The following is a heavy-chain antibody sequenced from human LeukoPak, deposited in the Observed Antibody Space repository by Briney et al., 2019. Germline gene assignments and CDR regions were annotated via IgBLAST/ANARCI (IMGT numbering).Heavy chain of an antibody. CDR2: MNPNSGNT. J-gene: IGHJ4*02. CDR3: ARGVSVAAAGTRDY. CDR1: GYTFTSYD. V-gene: IGHV1-8*01. Sequence: WASVKVSCKASGYTFTSYDINWVRQATGQGVEWMGWMNPNSGNTGYAQKFQGRVTMSRNTSISTAYMELSSLRSEDTAVYYCARGVSVAAAGTRDYWGQGTLDTVSS. D-gene: IGHD6-13*01.